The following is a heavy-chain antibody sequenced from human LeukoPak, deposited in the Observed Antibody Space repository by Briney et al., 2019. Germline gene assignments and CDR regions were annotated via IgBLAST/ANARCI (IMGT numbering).Heavy chain of an antibody. CDR3: ARVSRKWELPSGFDY. V-gene: IGHV4-39*07. J-gene: IGHJ4*02. Sequence: SETLSLTCTVSGGSISSGDYYWSWIRQPPGKGLEWIGEINHSGSTNYNPSLKSRVTISVDTSKNQFSLKLSSVTAADTAVYYCARVSRKWELPSGFDYWGQGTLVTVSS. D-gene: IGHD1-26*01. CDR2: INHSGST. CDR1: GGSISSGDYY.